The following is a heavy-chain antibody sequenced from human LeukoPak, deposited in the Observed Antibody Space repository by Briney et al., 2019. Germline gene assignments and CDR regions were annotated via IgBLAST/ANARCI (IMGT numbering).Heavy chain of an antibody. CDR1: GFTFSSYA. CDR3: ARPSLYSGYDKLNDY. V-gene: IGHV3-30-3*01. J-gene: IGHJ4*02. D-gene: IGHD5-12*01. CDR2: IAYDGSNK. Sequence: GRSLRLSXAASGFTFSSYAMHWVRQAPGKGLEWVAVIAYDGSNKYYADSVKGRFTISRDNSKNTLYLQMNSLRAEDTAVYYCARPSLYSGYDKLNDYWGQGTLVTVSS.